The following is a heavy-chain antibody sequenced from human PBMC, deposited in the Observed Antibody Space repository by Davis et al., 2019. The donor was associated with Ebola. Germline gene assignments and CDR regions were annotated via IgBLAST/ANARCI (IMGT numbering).Heavy chain of an antibody. CDR3: ARDHGGGRMDV. CDR1: GGSISSYY. V-gene: IGHV4-59*01. J-gene: IGHJ6*02. D-gene: IGHD3-16*01. CDR2: IYYTGGT. Sequence: SETLSLTCTVSGGSISSYYWSWIRQPPGKGLEWIGNIYYTGGTHSSPSLKSRVTFFIDTSKDEFSLKLTSVTAADTAVYYCARDHGGGRMDVWGQGTTVTVSS.